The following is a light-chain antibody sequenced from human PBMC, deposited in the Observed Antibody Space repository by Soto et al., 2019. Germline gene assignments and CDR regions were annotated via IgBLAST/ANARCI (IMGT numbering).Light chain of an antibody. CDR2: GAS. J-gene: IGKJ4*01. CDR3: QQYGISPLT. Sequence: EIVLTQSPGTLSLSPGERATLSCRASQSVSSSYLAWYQQKPGQAPRLLIYGASSRATGIPDRFSGTGSGTHFTLTISRLEPEDFAVYYCQQYGISPLTFGGGTKVDIK. V-gene: IGKV3-20*01. CDR1: QSVSSSY.